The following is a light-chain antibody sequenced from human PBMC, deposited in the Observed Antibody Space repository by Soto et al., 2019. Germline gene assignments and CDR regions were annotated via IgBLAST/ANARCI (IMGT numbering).Light chain of an antibody. CDR2: GNS. Sequence: QSVLTQPPSVSGAPGQRVTISCTGSSSNIGSGYDVHWYQQLPGTAPKLLIYGNSNRPSGVPDRFSGSKSGTSASLTITGLQAEDEADYYCQSYDTMLSPYNDVFGSGTKLTVL. CDR3: QSYDTMLSPYNDV. CDR1: SSNIGSGYD. V-gene: IGLV1-40*01. J-gene: IGLJ1*01.